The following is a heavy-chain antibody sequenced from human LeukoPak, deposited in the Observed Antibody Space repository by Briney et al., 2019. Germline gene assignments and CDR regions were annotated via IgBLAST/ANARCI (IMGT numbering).Heavy chain of an antibody. CDR3: AKLGGIAAAGASAHHDY. CDR1: GFAFSSYA. D-gene: IGHD6-13*01. J-gene: IGHJ4*02. V-gene: IGHV3-23*01. CDR2: ISGSSINT. Sequence: PGGSLRLSCAVSGFAFSSYAMSWVRQAPGKGLEWVSAISGSSINTYYGDFVRGRFAISRDNSKNTLYLQMNGLRAEDTAVYYCAKLGGIAAAGASAHHDYWGQGTLVTVSS.